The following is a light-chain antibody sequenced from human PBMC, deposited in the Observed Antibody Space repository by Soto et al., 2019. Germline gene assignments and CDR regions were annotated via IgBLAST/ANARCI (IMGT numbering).Light chain of an antibody. CDR3: KSYDSSNHVV. CDR1: SGSIASNY. Sequence: FMLTQPHSVSESPGKTVTISCTRSSGSIASNYVQWYQQRPGSAPTTVIYEDNQRPSGVPDRFSGSIDSSSNSASLTISGLKTEDEADYYCKSYDSSNHVVFGGGTKVTVL. J-gene: IGLJ2*01. V-gene: IGLV6-57*04. CDR2: EDN.